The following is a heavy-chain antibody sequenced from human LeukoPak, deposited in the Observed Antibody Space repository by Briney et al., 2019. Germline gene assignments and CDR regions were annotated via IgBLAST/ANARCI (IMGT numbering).Heavy chain of an antibody. Sequence: SETLSLTCTVSGGSISSYYWSWIRQPPGKGLEWIGYIYHSGSTYYNPSLKSRVTISVDRSKNQFSLKLSSVTAADTAVYYCARRHQLGDFDYWGQGTLVTVSS. J-gene: IGHJ4*02. CDR2: IYHSGST. D-gene: IGHD6-13*01. V-gene: IGHV4-59*12. CDR3: ARRHQLGDFDY. CDR1: GGSISSYY.